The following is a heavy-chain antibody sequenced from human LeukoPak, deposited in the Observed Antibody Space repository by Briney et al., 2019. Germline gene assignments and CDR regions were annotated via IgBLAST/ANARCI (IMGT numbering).Heavy chain of an antibody. CDR3: TRDGRVGTPGNDY. Sequence: GGSLRLSCTASGFTFGDYAMSWFRQAPGKGLEWVGFIRSKAYGGTTEYAASVKGRFTISRDDSKSIAYLQMNSLKTEDTAVYYCTRDGRVGTPGNDYWGQGTLVTVSS. CDR1: GFTFGDYA. CDR2: IRSKAYGGTT. D-gene: IGHD1-26*01. V-gene: IGHV3-49*03. J-gene: IGHJ4*02.